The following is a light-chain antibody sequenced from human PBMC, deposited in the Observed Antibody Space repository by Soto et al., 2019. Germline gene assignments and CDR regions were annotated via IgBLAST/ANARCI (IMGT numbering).Light chain of an antibody. V-gene: IGLV2-23*01. J-gene: IGLJ1*01. Sequence: QSVLTQPASVSGSPGQSITISCTGTSSDVGSYNLVSWYQQHPGKAPKLMIYEGSKWPSGVSNRFSGSKSGNTASLTISGLRAEDEADYYCCSYAGSSTFYVFGTGTRSPS. CDR1: SSDVGSYNL. CDR2: EGS. CDR3: CSYAGSSTFYV.